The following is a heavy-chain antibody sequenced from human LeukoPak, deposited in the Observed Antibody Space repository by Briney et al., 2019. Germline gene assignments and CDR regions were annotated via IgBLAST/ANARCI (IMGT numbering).Heavy chain of an antibody. V-gene: IGHV2-70*11. Sequence: SGPALVKPPQTLTLTCTFSGFSLSTSGMCVSWIRQPPGKALEWLARIDWDDEKYYSTSLKTRLTISKDTSKNQVVLTMTNMDPVDTATCYCARIERNDYGMDVWGQGTTVTVSS. D-gene: IGHD1-1*01. J-gene: IGHJ6*02. CDR1: GFSLSTSGMC. CDR3: ARIERNDYGMDV. CDR2: IDWDDEK.